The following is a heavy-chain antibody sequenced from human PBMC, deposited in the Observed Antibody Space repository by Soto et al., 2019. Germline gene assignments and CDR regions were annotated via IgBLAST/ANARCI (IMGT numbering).Heavy chain of an antibody. Sequence: TLSLTCAVSGGSISSSNWWSWVRQPPGKGLEWIGEIYHSGSTNYNPSLKSRVTISVDKSKNQFSLKLSSVTAADTAVYYCARELLWFGELLYSGNWFDPWGQGTLVTVSS. D-gene: IGHD3-10*01. V-gene: IGHV4-4*02. CDR3: ARELLWFGELLYSGNWFDP. CDR1: GGSISSSNW. CDR2: IYHSGST. J-gene: IGHJ5*02.